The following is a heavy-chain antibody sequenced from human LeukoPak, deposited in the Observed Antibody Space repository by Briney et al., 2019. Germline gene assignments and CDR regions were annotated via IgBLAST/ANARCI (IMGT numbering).Heavy chain of an antibody. CDR3: AKDMAATPYYFDY. J-gene: IGHJ4*02. D-gene: IGHD2-15*01. CDR1: GFTFSSYG. V-gene: IGHV3-23*01. CDR2: IGGSGGST. Sequence: HSGGSLRLSCAASGFTFSSYGMSWVRQAPGKGLEWVSAIGGSGGSTYYADSVKGRFTISRDNSKNTLYLQMNSLRAEDTAVYYCAKDMAATPYYFDYWGQGTLVTVSS.